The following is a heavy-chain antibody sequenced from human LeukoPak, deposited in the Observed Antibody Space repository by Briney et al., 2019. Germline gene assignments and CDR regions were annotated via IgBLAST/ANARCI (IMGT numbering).Heavy chain of an antibody. D-gene: IGHD3-3*01. J-gene: IGHJ3*02. V-gene: IGHV1-2*02. Sequence: ASVKVSCKASGYTFTGYYMHWVRQAPGQGLEWMGWINPNSGGTNYAQKFQGRVTMTRDTSISTAYMELSRLRSDDTAVYYCARVGQISPLTITIFGDTNAFDIWGQGTMVTVSS. CDR2: INPNSGGT. CDR1: GYTFTGYY. CDR3: ARVGQISPLTITIFGDTNAFDI.